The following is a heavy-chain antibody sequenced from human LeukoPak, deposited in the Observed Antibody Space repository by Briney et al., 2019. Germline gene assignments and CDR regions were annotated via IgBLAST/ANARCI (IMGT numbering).Heavy chain of an antibody. CDR1: GGSISSSSYY. V-gene: IGHV4-39*07. CDR3: ARLRVQNYGGNWGFDY. CDR2: IYYSGTT. D-gene: IGHD4-23*01. Sequence: SETLSLTCTVSGGSISSSSYYWGWIRQPPGKGLEWIGSIYYSGTTYYNPSLKSRVTISVDTSKNQFSLKLSSVTAADTAVYYCARLRVQNYGGNWGFDYWDQGTLVTVSS. J-gene: IGHJ4*02.